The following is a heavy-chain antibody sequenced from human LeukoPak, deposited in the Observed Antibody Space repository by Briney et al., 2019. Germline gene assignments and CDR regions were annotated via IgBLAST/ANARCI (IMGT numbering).Heavy chain of an antibody. Sequence: GGSLRLSCAASGFTFSRYWMHWVRQAPGEGLVWVARISTDGSSTMYADFVKGRFSISRDNAKNTLYLQMNGLRAEDTAVYYCARERNSAGSHLDYWGQGTLVTVSS. CDR3: ARERNSAGSHLDY. V-gene: IGHV3-74*03. D-gene: IGHD4-11*01. J-gene: IGHJ4*02. CDR2: ISTDGSST. CDR1: GFTFSRYW.